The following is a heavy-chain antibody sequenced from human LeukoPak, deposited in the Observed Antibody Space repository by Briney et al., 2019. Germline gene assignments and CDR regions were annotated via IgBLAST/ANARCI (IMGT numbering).Heavy chain of an antibody. CDR3: ARPLPGYSSGWYPFDY. CDR1: GGSISSSSYY. CDR2: IYYSRST. Sequence: SETLSLTCTVSGGSISSSSYYWGWIRQPPGKGLEWIGSIYYSRSTYYHPSLKSRLTISVHTSKNQFSLKLSSVTAADTAVYYCARPLPGYSSGWYPFDYWGQGTLVTVSS. V-gene: IGHV4-39*01. J-gene: IGHJ4*02. D-gene: IGHD6-19*01.